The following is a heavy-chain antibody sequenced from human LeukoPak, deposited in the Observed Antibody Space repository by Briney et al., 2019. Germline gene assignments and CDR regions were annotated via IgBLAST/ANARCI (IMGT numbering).Heavy chain of an antibody. D-gene: IGHD3-10*01. CDR2: INPNSGGT. J-gene: IGHJ6*03. CDR1: GYTFTGYY. Sequence: GSVKVSCKASGYTFTGYYMHWVRQAPGQGLEWMGWINPNSGGTNYAQKFQGRVTMTRDTSISTAYMELSRLRSDDTAVYYCARGHVTMIRGVISVYMDVWGKGTTVTISS. V-gene: IGHV1-2*02. CDR3: ARGHVTMIRGVISVYMDV.